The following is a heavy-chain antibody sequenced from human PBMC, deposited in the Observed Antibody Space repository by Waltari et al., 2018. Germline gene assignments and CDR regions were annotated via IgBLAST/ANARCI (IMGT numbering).Heavy chain of an antibody. CDR2: ISGSGNST. D-gene: IGHD3-22*01. J-gene: IGHJ3*02. CDR1: GFIFNRNA. Sequence: EVQVLESGGGLVQPGGSLRLSCAASGFIFNRNAMNWVRQAPGKGLEWVSTISGSGNSTHYADSVKGRFTISRENAKNSLYLQMNSLRAGDTAVYYCARDSSGSSDAFDIWGQGTMVTVSS. CDR3: ARDSSGSSDAFDI. V-gene: IGHV3-23*01.